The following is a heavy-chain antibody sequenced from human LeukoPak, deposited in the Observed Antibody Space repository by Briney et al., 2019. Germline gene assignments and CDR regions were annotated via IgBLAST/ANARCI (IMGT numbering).Heavy chain of an antibody. CDR3: ARESKSYDGSGFFHDY. CDR1: GGSIRNYF. V-gene: IGHV4-4*07. D-gene: IGHD3-22*01. Sequence: SETLSLTCSVSGGSIRNYFWSWIRQPAGKGLEWIGRIYTSGSTDYNPSLRSRVTMSVDTSRNQFSLKLTSMTAADTAVYYCARESKSYDGSGFFHDYWGQGTLVAVSS. CDR2: IYTSGST. J-gene: IGHJ4*02.